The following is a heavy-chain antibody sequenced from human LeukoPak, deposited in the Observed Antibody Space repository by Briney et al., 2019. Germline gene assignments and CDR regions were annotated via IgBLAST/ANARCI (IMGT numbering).Heavy chain of an antibody. J-gene: IGHJ4*02. CDR1: GGSISSYY. V-gene: IGHV4-59*01. Sequence: SETLSLTCTVSGGSISSYYWSWIRQPPGKGLEWSGYIYYSGSTNYNPSLKSRVTISVDTSKNQFSLKLSSVTAADTAVYYCARSRDYYDSSGYPLEVDYWGQGTLVTVSS. CDR2: IYYSGST. D-gene: IGHD3-22*01. CDR3: ARSRDYYDSSGYPLEVDY.